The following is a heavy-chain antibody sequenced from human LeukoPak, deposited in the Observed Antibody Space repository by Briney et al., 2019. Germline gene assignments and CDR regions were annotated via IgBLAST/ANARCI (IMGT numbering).Heavy chain of an antibody. Sequence: GGSLRLSCTASGLSFSDYSMNWVRQAPGKGLEWVSYISSTGNPRHYAESVEGRFTISRDNAKNSLYLQMNSLRAEDTAVYYCVRYTYGSRFDYWGQGTLVTVSS. CDR1: GLSFSDYS. V-gene: IGHV3-48*04. J-gene: IGHJ4*02. D-gene: IGHD5-18*01. CDR2: ISSTGNPR. CDR3: VRYTYGSRFDY.